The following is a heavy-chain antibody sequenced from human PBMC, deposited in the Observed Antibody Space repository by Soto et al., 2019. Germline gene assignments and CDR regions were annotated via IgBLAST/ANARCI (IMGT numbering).Heavy chain of an antibody. CDR2: IFHGGNT. Sequence: PSETLSLTCAVSGFFISSGNYWGWIRKPPGKGLEWIGSIFHGGNTYYNPSLKSRVTISVDVSKNQFSLKLNSVTAADTAVYYCARARWYDAFDVWGQGTVVTVPS. J-gene: IGHJ3*01. V-gene: IGHV4-38-2*01. D-gene: IGHD2-15*01. CDR1: GFFISSGNY. CDR3: ARARWYDAFDV.